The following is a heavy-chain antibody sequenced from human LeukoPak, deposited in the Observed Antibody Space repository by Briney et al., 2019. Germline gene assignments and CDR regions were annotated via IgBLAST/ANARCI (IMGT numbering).Heavy chain of an antibody. CDR3: ARARITIFGVVTNYYGMDV. J-gene: IGHJ6*02. CDR2: INPNSGGT. D-gene: IGHD3-3*01. V-gene: IGHV1-2*02. CDR1: GCTFTGYY. Sequence: ASVKVSCKASGCTFTGYYMHWVRQAPGQGLEWMGWINPNSGGTDYAQKFQGRVTMTRDTSISTAYMELSRLRSDDTAVYYCARARITIFGVVTNYYGMDVWGQGTTVTVSS.